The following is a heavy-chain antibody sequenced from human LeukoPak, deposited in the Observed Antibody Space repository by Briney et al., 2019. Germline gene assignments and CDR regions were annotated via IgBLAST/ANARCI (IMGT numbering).Heavy chain of an antibody. V-gene: IGHV1-2*02. CDR3: ARGQRTGEKKN. CDR2: INPNSGGT. Sequence: ASVKVSCKASGYTFTSYGISWVRQAPGQGLEWMGWINPNSGGTNYAQKFQGRVTMTRDTSTSTAYMELSRLRSDDTAVYYCARGQRTGEKKNWGQGTLVTVSS. CDR1: GYTFTSYG. J-gene: IGHJ4*02. D-gene: IGHD7-27*01.